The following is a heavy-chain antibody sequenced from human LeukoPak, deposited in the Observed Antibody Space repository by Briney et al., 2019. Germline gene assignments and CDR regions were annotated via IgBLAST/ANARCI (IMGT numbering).Heavy chain of an antibody. Sequence: PGGSLRLSCAASGFTFSRYWMSWVRQVPRKGLEWVANMKQDGGEIYYVDSVKGRFTISRDNAKNSLYLQMNSLRAEDTAVYYCARDKGDYDTSGSLFVFGGPGTLVTVSS. CDR1: GFTFSRYW. D-gene: IGHD3-22*01. CDR2: MKQDGGEI. J-gene: IGHJ4*02. CDR3: ARDKGDYDTSGSLFVF. V-gene: IGHV3-7*03.